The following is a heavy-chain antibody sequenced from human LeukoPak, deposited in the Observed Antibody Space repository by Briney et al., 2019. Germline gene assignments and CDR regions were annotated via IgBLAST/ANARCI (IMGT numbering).Heavy chain of an antibody. D-gene: IGHD6-19*01. CDR2: ISAYYDNT. CDR1: GYTFTSYG. Sequence: ASVKVSCKASGYTFTSYGINWVRQAPGQGLEWMGWISAYYDNTNYAQKLQDRVTMTTDTSTSTAYMELRSLRSDDTAVYYCAREYSSGWSHFDYWGQGTLVTVSS. J-gene: IGHJ4*02. V-gene: IGHV1-18*01. CDR3: AREYSSGWSHFDY.